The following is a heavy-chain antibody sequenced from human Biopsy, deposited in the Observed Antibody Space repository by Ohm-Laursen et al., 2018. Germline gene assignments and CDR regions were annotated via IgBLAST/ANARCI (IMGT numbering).Heavy chain of an antibody. CDR1: GFSFSSYG. D-gene: IGHD2-21*01. V-gene: IGHV3-33*06. CDR2: LWYDGTNK. Sequence: LTLTCAASGFSFSSYGMRWVRQAPGKGLEWVAVLWYDGTNKYYADSVKGRFTISRDNSKNTLFLQMDSLRADDTAVYYCVKAYSAIYWFDPWGQGTLVTVSS. J-gene: IGHJ5*02. CDR3: VKAYSAIYWFDP.